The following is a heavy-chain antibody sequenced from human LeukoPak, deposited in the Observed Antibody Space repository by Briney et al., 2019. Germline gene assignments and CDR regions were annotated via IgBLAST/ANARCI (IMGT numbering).Heavy chain of an antibody. Sequence: SENLSLTCAVYGGSFSGYYWSWIRQPPGKGLEWVGEINHSGSTNYNPSLKSRVTISVDTSKNQFSLKLSSVTAADTAAYYCARAGPFAGSTVTSYYFDCWGQGTLVTVSS. V-gene: IGHV4-34*01. CDR3: ARAGPFAGSTVTSYYFDC. D-gene: IGHD4-17*01. CDR2: INHSGST. CDR1: GGSFSGYY. J-gene: IGHJ4*02.